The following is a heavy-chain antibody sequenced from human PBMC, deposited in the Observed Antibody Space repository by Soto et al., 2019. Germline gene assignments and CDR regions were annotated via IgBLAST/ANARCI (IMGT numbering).Heavy chain of an antibody. CDR1: GGSISSGGYY. CDR3: ARNPGDYVDFDL. D-gene: IGHD4-17*01. V-gene: IGHV4-31*03. J-gene: IGHJ2*01. CDR2: IYYSGST. Sequence: QVQLQESGPGLVKPSQTLYLTCTVSGGSISSGGYYWSWIRQHPGKGLEWIGYIYYSGSTYYKPSLRSRVTISVDTSKNRFSVTLSSVTSADTAVYYCARNPGDYVDFDLWGRGTLVTVSS.